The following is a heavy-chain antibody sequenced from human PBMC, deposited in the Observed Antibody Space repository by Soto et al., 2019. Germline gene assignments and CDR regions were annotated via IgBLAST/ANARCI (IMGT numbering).Heavy chain of an antibody. Sequence: QVQLVESGGGVVQPGRSLRLSCAASGFTFSSYGMHWVRQAPGKGLEWVAVIWYDGSNKYYADSVKGRFTISRDNSKNTLYLQMNSLRAEDTAVYYCARGDIVVVVAASSLDVWGQGTTVTVSS. CDR1: GFTFSSYG. CDR2: IWYDGSNK. D-gene: IGHD2-15*01. CDR3: ARGDIVVVVAASSLDV. V-gene: IGHV3-33*01. J-gene: IGHJ6*02.